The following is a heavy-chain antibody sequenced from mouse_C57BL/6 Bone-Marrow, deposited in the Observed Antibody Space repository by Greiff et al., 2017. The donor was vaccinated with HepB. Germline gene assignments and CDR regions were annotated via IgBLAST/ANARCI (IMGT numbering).Heavy chain of an antibody. CDR1: GYNFTSYG. Sequence: QVKLKESGAELARPGASVKLSCKASGYNFTSYGISWVKQRTGQGLEWIGEIYPRSGNTYYNEKFKGKATLTADKSSSTAYMELRSLTSEDSAVYFCAYSKSYCYFDVWGTGTTVTVSS. CDR2: IYPRSGNT. V-gene: IGHV1-81*01. CDR3: AYSKSYCYFDV. J-gene: IGHJ1*03. D-gene: IGHD2-5*01.